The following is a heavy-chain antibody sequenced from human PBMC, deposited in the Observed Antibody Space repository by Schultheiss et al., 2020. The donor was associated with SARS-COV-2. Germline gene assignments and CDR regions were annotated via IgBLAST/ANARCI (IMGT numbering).Heavy chain of an antibody. CDR1: GFSFSDYW. Sequence: GGSLRLSCAASGFSFSDYWMHWVRQAPGKGLVWVAHINTDGTYTRFADSVKGRFTISRDNAKNSLYLQMNSLRAEDTAVYYCARDPLHYYDSSGYDDYWGQGTLVTVSS. V-gene: IGHV3-74*01. D-gene: IGHD3-22*01. CDR2: INTDGTYT. CDR3: ARDPLHYYDSSGYDDY. J-gene: IGHJ4*02.